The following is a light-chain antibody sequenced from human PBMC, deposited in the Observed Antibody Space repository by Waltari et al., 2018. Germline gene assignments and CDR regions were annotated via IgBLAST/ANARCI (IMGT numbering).Light chain of an antibody. CDR1: QSVTNY. Sequence: DIVLTQSPAILSLSPGERASLSCRASQSVTNYLAWYQQKPGQAPRLLIYDTSNRATGIPARFSGSGCGTDFTLTSSSLEPEDFAVYYCQQRRDWPLTFGGGTKVEIK. CDR2: DTS. CDR3: QQRRDWPLT. V-gene: IGKV3-11*01. J-gene: IGKJ4*01.